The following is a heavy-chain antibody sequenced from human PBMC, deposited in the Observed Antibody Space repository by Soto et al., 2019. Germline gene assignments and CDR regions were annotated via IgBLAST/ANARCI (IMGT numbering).Heavy chain of an antibody. V-gene: IGHV3-11*01. CDR2: ISSSGSTI. D-gene: IGHD3-22*01. J-gene: IGHJ6*02. Sequence: GGSLRLSCAASGFTFSDYYMSWIRQAPGKGLEWVSYISSSGSTIYYADSVKGRFTISRDNAKNSLYLQMNSLRAEDTAVYYCARDRAGYYYDSSGYYYGSYYYYYGMDVWGQGTTVTVSS. CDR3: ARDRAGYYYDSSGYYYGSYYYYYGMDV. CDR1: GFTFSDYY.